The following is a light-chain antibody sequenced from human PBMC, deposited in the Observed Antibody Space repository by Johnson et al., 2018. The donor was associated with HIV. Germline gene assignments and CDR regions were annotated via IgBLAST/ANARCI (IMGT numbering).Light chain of an antibody. J-gene: IGLJ1*01. CDR3: GTWDSSLSGYV. V-gene: IGLV1-51*01. CDR2: DNN. Sequence: QSVLTQPPSVSAAPGQKVTISCSGSSSNIGNNYVSWYQQLPGTAPKLLIYDNNKRPSGIPDRFSGSKSGTSATLGITGLQTGDEADYYCGTWDSSLSGYVVGSGTKVSVI. CDR1: SSNIGNNY.